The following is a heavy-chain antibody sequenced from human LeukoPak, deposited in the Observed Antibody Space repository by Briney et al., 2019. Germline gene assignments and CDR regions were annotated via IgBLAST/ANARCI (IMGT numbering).Heavy chain of an antibody. J-gene: IGHJ6*02. Sequence: SQTLSLTCTVSGGSISSGGYYWSWIRQHPGKGLEWIGYIYYSGSTYYNPSLKSRVTISVDTSKNQFSLKLSSVTAADTAVYYCAREKLGITMVRGVPDNYGMDVWGQGTTATVSS. CDR1: GGSISSGGYY. CDR3: AREKLGITMVRGVPDNYGMDV. D-gene: IGHD3-10*01. CDR2: IYYSGST. V-gene: IGHV4-31*03.